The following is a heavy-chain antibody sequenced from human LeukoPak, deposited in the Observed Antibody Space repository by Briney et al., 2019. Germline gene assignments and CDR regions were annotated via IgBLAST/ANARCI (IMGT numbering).Heavy chain of an antibody. CDR1: GYTFTGYY. J-gene: IGHJ4*02. Sequence: ASVKVSCKASGYTFTGYYMHWVQQAPGQGLEWMGWINPNSGGTNYAQKFQGRVTMTRDTSISTAYMELSRLRSDDTAVYYCARTRQPSPHFDYWGQGTLVTVSS. CDR3: ARTRQPSPHFDY. CDR2: INPNSGGT. D-gene: IGHD5-18*01. V-gene: IGHV1-2*02.